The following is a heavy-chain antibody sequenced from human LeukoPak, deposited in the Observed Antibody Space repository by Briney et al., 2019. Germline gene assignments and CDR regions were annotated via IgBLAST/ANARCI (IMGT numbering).Heavy chain of an antibody. D-gene: IGHD3-10*01. Sequence: PGGSLRLSCAASGVTLSPYGMHWVRLAPGKGLEWVAVIWYDGSNKYYADSVKGRFTISRDNSKNTLYLQMNSLRAEDTAVYYCAGNYGPYYFDYWGQGTLVTVSS. J-gene: IGHJ4*02. CDR1: GVTLSPYG. V-gene: IGHV3-33*08. CDR3: AGNYGPYYFDY. CDR2: IWYDGSNK.